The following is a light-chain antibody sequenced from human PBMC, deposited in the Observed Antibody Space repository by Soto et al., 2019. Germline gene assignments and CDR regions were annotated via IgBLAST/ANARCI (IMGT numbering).Light chain of an antibody. J-gene: IGLJ1*01. V-gene: IGLV2-14*03. CDR2: DVN. CDR1: SSDVGAYAF. Sequence: SVLPQPASVSGSPGQSIAMSCTGTSSDVGAYAFVSWSQQHPSKAPKLLMYDVNTRPSGISRRFSGSKSGNTASLTISGLQAEDEAEYYCSSYLPGSAEVCGTGAKVTV. CDR3: SSYLPGSAEV.